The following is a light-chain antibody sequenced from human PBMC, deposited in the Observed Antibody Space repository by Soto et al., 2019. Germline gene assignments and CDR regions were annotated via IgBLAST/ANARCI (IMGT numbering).Light chain of an antibody. V-gene: IGLV2-18*01. J-gene: IGLJ1*01. Sequence: QSVLTQPPCVSGSPGQSVTISCTGTSTDFVSYNRVSWYQQPPGTAPKLMIYEVSKRPSGVPDRFSGSKSGNTASLTISGLQAADEADYYCSLYTSENAYVFGTGTKVTVL. CDR2: EVS. CDR1: STDFVSYNR. CDR3: SLYTSENAYV.